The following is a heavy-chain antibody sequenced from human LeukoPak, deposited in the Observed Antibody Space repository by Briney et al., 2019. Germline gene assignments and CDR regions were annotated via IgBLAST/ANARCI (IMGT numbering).Heavy chain of an antibody. CDR1: GYTFTGYY. CDR3: ARYPDYYYYMDV. Sequence: ASVKVSCKASGYTFTGYYMHWVRQAPGQGLEWMGWINPNSGGTNYAQKFQGRVTMTRDTSISTAYMELSRLRSDDMAVYYCARYPDYYYYMDVWGKGTTVTVSS. V-gene: IGHV1-2*02. J-gene: IGHJ6*03. CDR2: INPNSGGT.